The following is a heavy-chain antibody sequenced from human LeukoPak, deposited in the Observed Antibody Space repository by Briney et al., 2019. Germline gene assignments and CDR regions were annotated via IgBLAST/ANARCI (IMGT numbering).Heavy chain of an antibody. CDR2: MFYRGST. CDR3: VRQGGWGGAASLIEF. Sequence: PSETLSLTCTVSGVSISTSNHYWAWIRQPPGKGLEWIGSMFYRGSTYYNASLKSRVTLSVDTSRNQLSLNLMSVTPSDTAMYYCVRQGGWGGAASLIEFWGQGTLVTVSS. J-gene: IGHJ4*02. D-gene: IGHD2-15*01. CDR1: GVSISTSNHY. V-gene: IGHV4-39*01.